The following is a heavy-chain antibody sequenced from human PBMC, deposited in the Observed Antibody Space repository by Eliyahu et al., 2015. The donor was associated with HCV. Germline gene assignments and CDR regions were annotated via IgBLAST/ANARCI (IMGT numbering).Heavy chain of an antibody. CDR1: GFTFSSYW. J-gene: IGHJ4*02. V-gene: IGHV3-7*01. CDR3: ARGTNPGHTVSSAY. D-gene: IGHD2-8*01. CDR2: IKEDGSEK. Sequence: EVQLVESGGGLVQAGGSLRLXCAGSGFTFSSYWMIWVRQTPGKGLDWVANIKEDGSEKYYGDSVKGRFTISRDNAKNSQYLQMSSLRAEDTAVYYCARGTNPGHTVSSAYWGQGTLVTVSS.